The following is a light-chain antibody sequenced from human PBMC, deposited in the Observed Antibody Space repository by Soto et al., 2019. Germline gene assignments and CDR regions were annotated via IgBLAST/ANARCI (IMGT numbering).Light chain of an antibody. J-gene: IGKJ5*01. CDR1: QNINNW. CDR2: KAS. CDR3: QQYSSSPIT. Sequence: DIQMTQSPSTLSASVGDRVTFTCRASQNINNWLAWCQQKPGQAPKLLVYKASSLESGVPSSFSGTGSGTEFTLTISSVQPDDFATYFCQQYSSSPITFGQGTRLEIK. V-gene: IGKV1-5*03.